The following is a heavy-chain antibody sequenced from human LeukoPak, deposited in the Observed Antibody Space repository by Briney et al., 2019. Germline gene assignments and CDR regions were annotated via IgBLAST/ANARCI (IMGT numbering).Heavy chain of an antibody. V-gene: IGHV3-48*03. J-gene: IGHJ4*02. Sequence: PGGSLRLSCAASGFTFSSYEMNWVRQAPGKGLEWVSYISSSGSTIYYADSVKGRFTISRDNAKNSLYLQMNSLRAEDTAVYYCARDWGYCSNTSSSSLDYWGQGTLVTVST. CDR1: GFTFSSYE. CDR2: ISSSGSTI. CDR3: ARDWGYCSNTSSSSLDY. D-gene: IGHD2-2*01.